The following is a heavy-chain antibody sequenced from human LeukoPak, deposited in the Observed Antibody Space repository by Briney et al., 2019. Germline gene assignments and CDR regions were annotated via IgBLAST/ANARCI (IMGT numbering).Heavy chain of an antibody. Sequence: GGSLRLSCAASGFTFSRNWMHWVRQAPGKGLVWVSRINSDGSITNYADSVKGRFTISRDNAKNTLYLQMSRLRAEDTAVYYCAKIDAYWGQGTLVTVSS. CDR3: AKIDAY. CDR1: GFTFSRNW. J-gene: IGHJ4*02. CDR2: INSDGSIT. V-gene: IGHV3-74*01.